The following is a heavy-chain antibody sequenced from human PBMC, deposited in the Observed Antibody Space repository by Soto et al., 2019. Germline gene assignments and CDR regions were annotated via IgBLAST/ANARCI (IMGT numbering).Heavy chain of an antibody. J-gene: IGHJ6*03. V-gene: IGHV4-59*08. D-gene: IGHD3-9*01. CDR1: GGSIGGYD. CDR3: ARVVHYDILTGYYSNYYYMDV. CDR2: IYYSGST. Sequence: LETLCLTCTVSGGSIGGYDGSWIRQPPGKGLEWIGYIYYSGSTNYNPSLKSRVTISVDTSKNQFSLKLSSVTAADTAVYYCARVVHYDILTGYYSNYYYMDVWGKGTTVTVSS.